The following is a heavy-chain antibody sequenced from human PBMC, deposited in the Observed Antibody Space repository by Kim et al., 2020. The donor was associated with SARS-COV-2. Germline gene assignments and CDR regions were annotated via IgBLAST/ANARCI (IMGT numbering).Heavy chain of an antibody. J-gene: IGHJ4*02. CDR2: NT. Sequence: NTNYNPSLKSRVTISVDTSKNQFSLKLSSVTAADTAVYYCASSGSYYLDYWGQGTLVTVSS. V-gene: IGHV4-34*01. CDR3: ASSGSYYLDY. D-gene: IGHD1-26*01.